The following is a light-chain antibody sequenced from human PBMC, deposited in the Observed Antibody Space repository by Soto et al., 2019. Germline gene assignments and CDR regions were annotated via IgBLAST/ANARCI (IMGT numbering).Light chain of an antibody. V-gene: IGKV3-20*01. CDR2: GAS. Sequence: EIVVTQSPGTLSLSPGERATLSCRASQSVSSTYLAWYQQKPGQAPRLLIYGASSRATGIPDRFSGSGSGTDSTLTISRLEPEDFAVSYCQHYGSLVLTFGGGTKVEIK. CDR3: QHYGSLVLT. J-gene: IGKJ4*01. CDR1: QSVSSTY.